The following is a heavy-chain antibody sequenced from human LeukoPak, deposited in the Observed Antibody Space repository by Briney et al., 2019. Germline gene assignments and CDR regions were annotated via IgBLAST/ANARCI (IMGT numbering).Heavy chain of an antibody. CDR3: ARESGSYLWRSWLNP. Sequence: SETLSLTCTVSGGSISSYYWSWIRQPAGKGLEWIGRIYRSGSTNYNPSLKSRVTMSVDTSKNQFSLKLSSVTAADTAVYYCARESGSYLWRSWLNPWGQGTLVTVSS. J-gene: IGHJ5*02. V-gene: IGHV4-4*07. CDR1: GGSISSYY. D-gene: IGHD3-16*01. CDR2: IYRSGST.